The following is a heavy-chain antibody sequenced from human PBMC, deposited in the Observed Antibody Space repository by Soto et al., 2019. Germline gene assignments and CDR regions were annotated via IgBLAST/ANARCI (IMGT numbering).Heavy chain of an antibody. V-gene: IGHV4-4*02. CDR2: IYHSGST. CDR1: SASINNNDW. Sequence: QVQLQESGPGLVKPSGTLSLTCAVSSASINNNDWWSWVRQPPGKGLEWIGEIYHSGSTNYNPSLKXRVTISXXXXXXXXXXXXXXXXXXXXXXXXXXXXXXXXXXXWAFDYWGQGTLVTVSS. CDR3: XXXXXXXXXXWAFDY. J-gene: IGHJ4*02.